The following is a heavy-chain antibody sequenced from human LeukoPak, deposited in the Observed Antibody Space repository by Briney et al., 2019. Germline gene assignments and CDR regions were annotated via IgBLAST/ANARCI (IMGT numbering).Heavy chain of an antibody. CDR1: GYTFTSYG. D-gene: IGHD3-10*01. Sequence: ASVKVSCKGSGYTFTSYGISWVRQAPGQGLEWMGWISAYNGNTNYAQKLQGRVTMTTDTSTSTAYMELRSLRSDDTAVYYCARVYGSGSVPYYFDYWGQGTLVTVSS. V-gene: IGHV1-18*01. J-gene: IGHJ4*02. CDR3: ARVYGSGSVPYYFDY. CDR2: ISAYNGNT.